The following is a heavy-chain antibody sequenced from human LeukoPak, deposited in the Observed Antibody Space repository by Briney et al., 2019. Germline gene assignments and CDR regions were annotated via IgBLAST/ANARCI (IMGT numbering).Heavy chain of an antibody. CDR2: ISYDGSNK. Sequence: GGSLRLSCAASGFTFSRYPMHCVRQAPGKGLEWVAVISYDGSNKYYADSVKGRFTISRDSSENTLYLQMNSLRVEDTAVYYCARVGYYASGTFSYFDYWGQGTLVTVSS. D-gene: IGHD3-10*01. V-gene: IGHV3-30-3*01. CDR3: ARVGYYASGTFSYFDY. J-gene: IGHJ4*02. CDR1: GFTFSRYP.